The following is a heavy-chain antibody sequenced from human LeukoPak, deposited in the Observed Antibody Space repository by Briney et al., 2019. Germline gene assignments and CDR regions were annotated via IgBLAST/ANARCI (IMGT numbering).Heavy chain of an antibody. D-gene: IGHD3-3*01. Sequence: SETLSLTCSVSDDSMSSSAYYWGWIRQPPGKGLEWIGSVDYSGGTYQNPSLNSRITIDTSKKQFSLKLSSVTAADTAMYWCVRQSRIFGVTRPGYMDVWGKGIMVSVSS. J-gene: IGHJ6*03. CDR3: VRQSRIFGVTRPGYMDV. CDR1: DDSMSSSAYY. CDR2: VDYSGGT. V-gene: IGHV4-39*01.